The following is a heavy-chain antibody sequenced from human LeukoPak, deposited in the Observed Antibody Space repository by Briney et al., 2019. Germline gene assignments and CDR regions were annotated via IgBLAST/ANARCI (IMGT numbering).Heavy chain of an antibody. D-gene: IGHD2-15*01. CDR1: GFTFSSYA. CDR3: AKDFYRSGGSCYDY. J-gene: IGHJ4*02. Sequence: PGGSLRLSCAASGFTFSSYAMSWVRQAPGKGLEWVSAITDSGGSTNYADSVKGRFTISRDNSKNALYLQMNSLRADDTAVYYCAKDFYRSGGSCYDYWGQGTLVTVSS. CDR2: ITDSGGST. V-gene: IGHV3-23*01.